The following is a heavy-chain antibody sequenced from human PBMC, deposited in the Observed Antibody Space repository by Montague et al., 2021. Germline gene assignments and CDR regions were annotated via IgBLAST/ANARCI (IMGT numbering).Heavy chain of an antibody. Sequence: SETLFLTCIVSGDSISSYEYYWTWIRQPAGRGLEWIGRVYKRGDTNTNPSLRSRLTLSVDTSKNHFSLTLTSVTAADTAVYFCARDSPVVEPWVGEHKGAFDIWGQGTMVTVSS. CDR2: VYKRGDT. CDR3: ARDSPVVEPWVGEHKGAFDI. D-gene: IGHD3-10*01. V-gene: IGHV4-4*07. J-gene: IGHJ3*02. CDR1: GDSISSYEYY.